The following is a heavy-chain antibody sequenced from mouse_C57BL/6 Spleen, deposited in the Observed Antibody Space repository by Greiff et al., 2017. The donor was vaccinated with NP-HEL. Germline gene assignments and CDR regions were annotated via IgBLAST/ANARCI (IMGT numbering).Heavy chain of an antibody. V-gene: IGHV1-59*01. Sequence: QVQLQQPGAELVRPGTSVKLSCKASGYTFTSYWMHWVKQRPGQGLEWIGVIDPSDSYTNYNQKFKGKATLTVDTSSSTAYMQLSSLTSEDSAVYYCARRGRLGYFDYWGKGTTLTVSS. J-gene: IGHJ2*01. CDR3: ARRGRLGYFDY. CDR2: IDPSDSYT. D-gene: IGHD1-2*01. CDR1: GYTFTSYW.